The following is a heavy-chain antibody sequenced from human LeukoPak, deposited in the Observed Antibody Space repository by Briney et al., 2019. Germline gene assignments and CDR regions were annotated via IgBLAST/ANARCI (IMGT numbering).Heavy chain of an antibody. CDR1: GGSMSTYC. Sequence: PSETLSLTCTVSGGSMSTYCWSWIRQPPGKGLEWIGYVYYDGNNDYNPSLKSRVTTSIDTSKKQFSLKLTSVTAADTAVYYCARVKDDNNYDRAFDIWGQGTMVTVSS. D-gene: IGHD5-24*01. CDR2: VYYDGNN. CDR3: ARVKDDNNYDRAFDI. J-gene: IGHJ3*02. V-gene: IGHV4-59*01.